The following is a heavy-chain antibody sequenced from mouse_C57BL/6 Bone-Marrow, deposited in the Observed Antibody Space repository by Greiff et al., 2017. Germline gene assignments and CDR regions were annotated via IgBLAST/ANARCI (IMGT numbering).Heavy chain of an antibody. Sequence: EVQRVESGPGLVKPSQSLSLTCSVTGYSITSGYYWYWFRQFPGNKLEWMDYRSYDGSNNYNPSLKNRISITRDTSKNQFFLKWNSVTTEDTATYYSARDLLCSCDYWGQGTTLTVSS. CDR3: ARDLLCSCDY. V-gene: IGHV3-6*01. J-gene: IGHJ2*01. CDR2: RSYDGSN. CDR1: GYSITSGYY. D-gene: IGHD2-1*01.